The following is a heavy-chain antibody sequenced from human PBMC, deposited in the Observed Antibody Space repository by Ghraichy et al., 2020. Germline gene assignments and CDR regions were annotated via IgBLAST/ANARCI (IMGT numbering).Heavy chain of an antibody. D-gene: IGHD6-6*01. J-gene: IGHJ2*01. Sequence: SQTLSLTCSVSGGSVVGSYWSWIRQPPGKGLEWIGYKHSSGTTHYNPSLESRVTISVDTSRNQFSLKLISITAADTAVYFCARHSSTPTLWGRGTLVTVSS. CDR1: GGSVVGSY. CDR2: KHSSGTT. CDR3: ARHSSTPTL. V-gene: IGHV4-59*02.